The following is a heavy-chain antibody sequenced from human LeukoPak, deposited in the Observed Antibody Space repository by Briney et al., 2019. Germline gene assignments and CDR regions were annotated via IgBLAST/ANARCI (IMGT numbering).Heavy chain of an antibody. Sequence: GGSLRLSCAASGLTFTSYEMNWVRQAPGKGLEWVSYISAGGNTIYYADSVKGRFTISRDNAKNSLYLQMNSLRAEDTAVYYCARAATCYRCVGWFDPWGQGTLVTVSS. D-gene: IGHD2-2*02. CDR1: GLTFTSYE. CDR3: ARAATCYRCVGWFDP. CDR2: ISAGGNTI. V-gene: IGHV3-48*03. J-gene: IGHJ5*02.